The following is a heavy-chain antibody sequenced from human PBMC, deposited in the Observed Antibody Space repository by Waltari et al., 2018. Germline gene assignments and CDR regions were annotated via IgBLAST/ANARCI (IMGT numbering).Heavy chain of an antibody. Sequence: QVQLVESGGGVVQPGRSLRRSWAASASTSRSYALHWVRPAPGKGLEWVAVISYDGSNKYYADSVKGRFTISRDNSKNTLYLQINSLRAEDTAVYYCARDRELLEVSYFDYWGQGTLVTVSS. CDR3: ARDRELLEVSYFDY. V-gene: IGHV3-30-3*01. CDR2: ISYDGSNK. J-gene: IGHJ4*02. CDR1: ASTSRSYA. D-gene: IGHD1-26*01.